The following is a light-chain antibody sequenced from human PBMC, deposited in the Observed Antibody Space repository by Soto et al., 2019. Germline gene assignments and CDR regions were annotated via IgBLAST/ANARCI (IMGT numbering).Light chain of an antibody. CDR1: QSVSSSY. CDR2: DAS. CDR3: QQRSSWPRT. J-gene: IGKJ1*01. Sequence: EIVLTQSPGTLSLSPGERATLSCRASQSVSSSYLAWYQQKPGQAPRLLIYDASNRATGIPARFSGSGSGTDFTLTISRLKPEDFAVYYCQQRSSWPRTFGLGTKVDIK. V-gene: IGKV3D-20*02.